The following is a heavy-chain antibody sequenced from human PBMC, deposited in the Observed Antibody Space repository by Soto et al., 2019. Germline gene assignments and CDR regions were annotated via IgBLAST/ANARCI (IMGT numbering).Heavy chain of an antibody. D-gene: IGHD3-10*01. CDR2: IYYSGST. J-gene: IGHJ6*03. CDR3: ARHYGYYSHYMDV. V-gene: IGHV4-39*01. CDR1: GDSISNNNFY. Sequence: PSXTLSLTCTVSGDSISNNNFYWCWIRQPPGKGLEWIGTIYYSGSTYYNPSLKSRVTISVDTSNNQLSLKLSSVTAADTAVYYCARHYGYYSHYMDVWTKGTTVTVSS.